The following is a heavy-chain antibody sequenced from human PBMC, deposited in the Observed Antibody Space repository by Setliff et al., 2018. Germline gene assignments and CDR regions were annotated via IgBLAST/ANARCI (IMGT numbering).Heavy chain of an antibody. CDR1: GVSVNNGDYY. V-gene: IGHV4-30-4*08. CDR2: IYYSGST. CDR3: ARDRFGGGWFDP. Sequence: PSETLSLTCTVSGVSVNNGDYYWSWIRQPPGKGLEWIGYIYYSGSTHYNPSLKSRLTISVDTSKNHFSLTLNSVTAADTAVYYCARDRFGGGWFDPWGQGTLVTVS. J-gene: IGHJ5*02. D-gene: IGHD3-10*01.